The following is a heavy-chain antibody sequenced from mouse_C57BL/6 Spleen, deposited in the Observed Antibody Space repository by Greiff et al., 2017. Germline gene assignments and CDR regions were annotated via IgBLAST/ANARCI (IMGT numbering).Heavy chain of an antibody. J-gene: IGHJ2*01. D-gene: IGHD2-3*01. CDR3: TRRSYDGDFDY. CDR2: IDPETGGT. Sequence: QVQLQQSGAELVRPGASVTLSCKASGYTFTDYAMHWVKQTPVHGLEWIGAIDPETGGTAYNQKFKGKAILTADKSSSTAYMELRSLTSEDSAVYYCTRRSYDGDFDYWGQGTTLTVSS. CDR1: GYTFTDYA. V-gene: IGHV1-15*01.